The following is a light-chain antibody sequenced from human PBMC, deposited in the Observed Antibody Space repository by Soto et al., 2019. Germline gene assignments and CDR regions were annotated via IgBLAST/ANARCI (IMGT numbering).Light chain of an antibody. CDR1: RSVLYKSNNKNH. J-gene: IGKJ1*01. CDR2: WAS. Sequence: DILLTQSPESLAVSLGERATMNCKCSRSVLYKSNNKNHLAWYQQKPGQPPQLIIYWASTRESGVPDRFSGSGSGTEFTLTISSLQPDDFATYYCQHYNSYSEAFGQGTKVDIK. V-gene: IGKV4-1*01. CDR3: QHYNSYSEA.